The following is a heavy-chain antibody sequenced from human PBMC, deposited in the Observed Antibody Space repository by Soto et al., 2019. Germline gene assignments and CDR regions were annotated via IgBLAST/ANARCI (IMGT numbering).Heavy chain of an antibody. CDR1: GYSFTSYW. CDR2: IDPSDAYT. V-gene: IGHV5-10-1*01. CDR3: ASHTDVQEEPGKGFDP. D-gene: IGHD2-2*01. J-gene: IGHJ5*02. Sequence: GESLKISCKGSGYSFTSYWISWVRQMPGKGLEWMGRIDPSDAYTNYSPSFQGHVTISADKSISTAYQQWSHLQASDLTMSYCASHTDVQEEPGKGFDPWGQGTVLTVSS.